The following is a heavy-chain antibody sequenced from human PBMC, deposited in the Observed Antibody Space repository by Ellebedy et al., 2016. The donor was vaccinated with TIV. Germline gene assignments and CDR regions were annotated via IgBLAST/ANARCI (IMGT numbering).Heavy chain of an antibody. CDR2: IRSKANGYAT. CDR3: TRSSSG. CDR1: GFSFSGSA. Sequence: GESLKISXAASGFSFSGSAMHWVRQAPGKGLEWVGRIRSKANGYATAYAASVTGRFTISRDDSKNTAYLQMIRLRIEDTALYFCTRSSSGWGQGTLVTVSS. D-gene: IGHD2-2*01. J-gene: IGHJ4*02. V-gene: IGHV3-73*01.